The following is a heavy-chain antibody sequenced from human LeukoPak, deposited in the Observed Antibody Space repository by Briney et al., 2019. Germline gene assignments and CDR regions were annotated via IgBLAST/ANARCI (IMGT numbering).Heavy chain of an antibody. CDR1: GFTFSSYA. V-gene: IGHV3-23*01. D-gene: IGHD3-9*01. CDR3: AKDRAGLRYFDWSAAPGY. J-gene: IGHJ4*02. CDR2: ISGSGGST. Sequence: GGSLRLSCAASGFTFSSYAMSWVRQAPGKGLEWVSAISGSGGSTYYADSVKGRFTISRDNSKNTLYLQMNSLRAEDTAVYYCAKDRAGLRYFDWSAAPGYWGQGTLVTVCS.